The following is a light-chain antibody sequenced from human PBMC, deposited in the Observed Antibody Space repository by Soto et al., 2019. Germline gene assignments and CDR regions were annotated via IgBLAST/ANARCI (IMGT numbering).Light chain of an antibody. V-gene: IGLV2-14*01. CDR3: SSYSSSSTLLL. CDR2: DVS. Sequence: QSALTQPASVSGSPGQSITISCTGTSSDIGTYNYVSWYQHHPGKVPKLMIYDVSNRPSGVSNRFSGSKSGNTASLTISGLQAEDEADYYCSSYSSSSTLLLFGGGTKSPS. CDR1: SSDIGTYNY. J-gene: IGLJ2*01.